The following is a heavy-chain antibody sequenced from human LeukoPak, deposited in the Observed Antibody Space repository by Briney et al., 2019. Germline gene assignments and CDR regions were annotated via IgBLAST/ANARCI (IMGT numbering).Heavy chain of an antibody. CDR1: RFTFSEHY. CDR3: ARVRGGSSWDLDY. D-gene: IGHD6-6*01. V-gene: IGHV3-72*01. CDR2: IRNKAYSYST. Sequence: GGSLRLSCAGSRFTFSEHYMDWVRQAPGKGLEWVGRIRNKAYSYSTEYAASVKGRFTISRDDSKNSLYLQMNSLKIEDTALYYCARVRGGSSWDLDYWGQGTLVTVPS. J-gene: IGHJ4*02.